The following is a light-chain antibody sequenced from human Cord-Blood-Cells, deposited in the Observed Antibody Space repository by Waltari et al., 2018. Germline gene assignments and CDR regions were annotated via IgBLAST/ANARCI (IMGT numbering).Light chain of an antibody. J-gene: IGLJ2*01. V-gene: IGLV2-23*01. CDR3: CSYAGSSTVV. CDR1: SRDVGSYNL. Sequence: QSALTQPASVSGSPGQSITISCTGTSRDVGSYNLVSWYQQHPGKAPKLMIYEGSKRPSGVSNLFAGSKSRNTASLTISGLQAEDEADYYCCSYAGSSTVVFGGGTKLTVL. CDR2: EGS.